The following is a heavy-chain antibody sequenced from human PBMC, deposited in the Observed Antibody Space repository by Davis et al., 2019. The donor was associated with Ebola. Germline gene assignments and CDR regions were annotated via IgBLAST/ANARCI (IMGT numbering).Heavy chain of an antibody. CDR2: IYPGDSET. V-gene: IGHV5-51*01. D-gene: IGHD4-23*01. CDR1: GYSFTSYW. Sequence: GGSLRLSCKGSGYSFTSYWISWVRQMPGKGLECMGIIYPGDSETRYSPSFQGQVTISADKSITTAYLQWSSLKASDTAMYYCARHFVGKLFGMDVWGQGTMVIVSS. CDR3: ARHFVGKLFGMDV. J-gene: IGHJ6*02.